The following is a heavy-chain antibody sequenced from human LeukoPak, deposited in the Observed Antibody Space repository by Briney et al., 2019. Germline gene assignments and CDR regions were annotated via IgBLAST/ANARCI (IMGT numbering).Heavy chain of an antibody. J-gene: IGHJ3*02. CDR2: FNHIYGTT. V-gene: IGHV1-69*01. CDR1: GGSLKNFA. CDR3: ARRAEWFSWTRLDAFDI. Sequence: SVKVSCKASGGSLKNFAISWVRQAPGQGPEWMGGFNHIYGTTNYVQKFQGRVTITVDDSTNIAYLDLNSLRSDDTALYYCARRAEWFSWTRLDAFDIWGQGTMVTVSS. D-gene: IGHD3-3*01.